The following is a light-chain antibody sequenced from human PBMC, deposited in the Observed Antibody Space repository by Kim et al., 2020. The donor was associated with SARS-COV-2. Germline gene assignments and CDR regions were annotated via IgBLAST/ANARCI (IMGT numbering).Light chain of an antibody. CDR3: QTWDTDIMV. CDR2: VNGDGSH. J-gene: IGLJ3*02. Sequence: AAKLTCALSSGHSAYAIAWHQRQPEQGPRYLMKVNGDGSHSKGDGIPDRFSGSSSGAERYLTISSLQSEDEADYYCQTWDTDIMVFGGGTKLTVL. CDR1: SGHSAYA. V-gene: IGLV4-69*01.